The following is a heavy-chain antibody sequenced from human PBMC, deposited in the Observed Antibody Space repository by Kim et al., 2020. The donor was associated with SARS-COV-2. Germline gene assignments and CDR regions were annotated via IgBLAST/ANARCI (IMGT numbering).Heavy chain of an antibody. CDR2: GNGNE. V-gene: IGHV1-3*01. D-gene: IGHD2-15*01. J-gene: IGHJ4*02. Sequence: GNGNEIYSQNFQGRVTFTRDTSASTGYMELSSLRSEDSAVYYCLGGYYFDYWGQGTLVTVSS. CDR3: LGGYYFDY.